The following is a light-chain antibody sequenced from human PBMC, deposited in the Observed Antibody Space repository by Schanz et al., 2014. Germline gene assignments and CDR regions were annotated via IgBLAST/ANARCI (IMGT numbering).Light chain of an antibody. CDR1: SSDVGGYNY. J-gene: IGLJ3*02. CDR2: DVS. Sequence: QSALTQPASVSGSPGQSITFSCTGTSSDVGGYNYVSWYQQHPGKAPKLMIYDVSNRPSGVSNRFSGSKSGNTASLTISGLQAEDESDYYCSSYAGSTTSWVFGGGTKLTVL. CDR3: SSYAGSTTSWV. V-gene: IGLV2-14*03.